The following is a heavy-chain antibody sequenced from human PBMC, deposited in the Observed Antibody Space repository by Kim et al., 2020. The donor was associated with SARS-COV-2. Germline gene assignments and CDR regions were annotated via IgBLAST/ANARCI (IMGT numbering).Heavy chain of an antibody. V-gene: IGHV3-7*01. CDR2: IKQDGSEK. CDR1: GFTFSIYW. Sequence: GGSLRLSCAASGFTFSIYWMSWVRQAPGKGLEWVANIKQDGSEKYYVDSVKGRFTISRDNAKNSLYLQMNSLRAEDTAVYYCARDPSNLWPQLVDYWGQGTLVTVSS. J-gene: IGHJ4*02. CDR3: ARDPSNLWPQLVDY. D-gene: IGHD5-18*01.